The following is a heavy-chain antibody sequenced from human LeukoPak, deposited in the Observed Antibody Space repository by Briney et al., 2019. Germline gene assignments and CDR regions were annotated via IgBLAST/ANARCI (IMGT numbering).Heavy chain of an antibody. D-gene: IGHD1-26*01. CDR2: FDPEDGET. V-gene: IGHV1-24*01. J-gene: IGHJ4*02. CDR3: ATWEVGATQGFVD. Sequence: ASVKVSCKVSGNTLIELSIHWVRQAPGKGLEWMGGFDPEDGETIYAQKFQGRVTMTEDTSTDTAYMELSSLRSEDTAVYYCATWEVGATQGFVDWGQGTLVTVSS. CDR1: GNTLIELS.